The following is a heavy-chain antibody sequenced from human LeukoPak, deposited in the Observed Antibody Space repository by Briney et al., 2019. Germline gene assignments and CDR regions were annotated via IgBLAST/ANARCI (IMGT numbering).Heavy chain of an antibody. D-gene: IGHD3-9*01. Sequence: GGSLRLSCAASGFTVSSNYMSWVRQAPGKGLEWVSVIYSGGSTYYADSVKGRFTISRDNSKNTLYLQMNSLRAEDTAVYYCAKGDYDILTGLNLPLYKEVEDAFDIWGQGTMVTVSS. J-gene: IGHJ3*02. CDR3: AKGDYDILTGLNLPLYKEVEDAFDI. CDR2: IYSGGST. CDR1: GFTVSSNY. V-gene: IGHV3-53*01.